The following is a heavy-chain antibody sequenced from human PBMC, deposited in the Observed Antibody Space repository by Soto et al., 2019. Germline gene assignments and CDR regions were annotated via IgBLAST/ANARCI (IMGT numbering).Heavy chain of an antibody. Sequence: EVQLVESRGGVVQPGGSLRLSCAASGFTFSSYWMHWVRQAPGKGLVLVSRINSDGSSTSYADSVKGRFTISSDNAKNTLYLQMNSLRAEDTAVYYCARVGPNWSTYYFDYWGKGTLVTVSS. CDR1: GFTFSSYW. D-gene: IGHD1-1*01. CDR3: ARVGPNWSTYYFDY. CDR2: INSDGSST. V-gene: IGHV3-74*01. J-gene: IGHJ4*02.